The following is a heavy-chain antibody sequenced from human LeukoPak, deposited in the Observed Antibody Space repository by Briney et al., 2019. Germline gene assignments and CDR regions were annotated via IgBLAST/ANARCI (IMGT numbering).Heavy chain of an antibody. V-gene: IGHV4-34*01. CDR3: ARGRVMVRGVMPVDY. CDR1: GESFSGYY. D-gene: IGHD3-10*01. Sequence: SETLSLTCAVYGESFSGYYWSWIRQPPGKGLEWIGEIDHSGSTNYNPSLKSRVTISVDTSNNQFSLRLSSVTAADTAVYYCARGRVMVRGVMPVDYWCRGTRVTASS. CDR2: IDHSGST. J-gene: IGHJ4*02.